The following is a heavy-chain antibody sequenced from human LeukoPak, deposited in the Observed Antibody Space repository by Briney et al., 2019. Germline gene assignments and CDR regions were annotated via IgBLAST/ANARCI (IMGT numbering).Heavy chain of an antibody. V-gene: IGHV3-53*01. CDR2: FYSGGGT. CDR3: ARDRGIAAHYGMDV. J-gene: IGHJ6*02. CDR1: GFTVSNPY. Sequence: GGSLRLSCAASGFTVSNPYMSWVRQAPGKGLEWVSVFYSGGGTYFADSVKGRFTISRDNSKNTVFLQMNNLRADDTAMYYCARDRGIAAHYGMDVWGQGTTVTVSS. D-gene: IGHD6-6*01.